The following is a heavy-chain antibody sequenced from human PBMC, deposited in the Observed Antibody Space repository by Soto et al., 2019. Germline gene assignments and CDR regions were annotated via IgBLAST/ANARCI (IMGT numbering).Heavy chain of an antibody. CDR3: ARSLDYYGSGSYRVPLFDY. CDR1: GGSISSGDYY. CDR2: IYYSGST. V-gene: IGHV4-30-4*01. J-gene: IGHJ4*02. D-gene: IGHD3-10*01. Sequence: SETLSLTCTVSGGSISSGDYYWSWIRQPPGKGLEWIGYIYYSGSTYYNPSLKSRVTISVDTSKNQFSLKLSSVTAADTAVYYCARSLDYYGSGSYRVPLFDYWGQGNLVTVSS.